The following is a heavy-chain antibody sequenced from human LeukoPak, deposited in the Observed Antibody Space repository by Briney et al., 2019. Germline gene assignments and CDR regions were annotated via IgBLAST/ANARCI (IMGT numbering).Heavy chain of an antibody. CDR1: GGSFSGYL. J-gene: IGHJ6*02. Sequence: PSETLSLTCDVPGGSFSGYLWSWIRQSPGKGLEWIGEVNYRGSPNYNPSLESRVTISVDTSKNQLSLKLTSVTAADTALYYCSRSGLTGMHEYERADYYYYGMDLWGQGTAVTVFS. CDR3: SRSGLTGMHEYERADYYYYGMDL. CDR2: VNYRGSP. V-gene: IGHV4-34*01. D-gene: IGHD2/OR15-2a*01.